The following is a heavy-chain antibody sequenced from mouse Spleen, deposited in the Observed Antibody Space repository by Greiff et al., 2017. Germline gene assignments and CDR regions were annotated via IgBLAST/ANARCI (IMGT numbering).Heavy chain of an antibody. CDR1: GFTFSSYA. J-gene: IGHJ3*01. Sequence: EVKLMESGGGLVKPGGSLKLSCAASGFTFSSYAMSWVRQTPEKRLEWVATISSGGSYTYYPDSVKGRFTISRDNAKNTLYLQMSSLRSEDTAMYYCARRRFLGRGGFAYWGQGTLVTVSA. D-gene: IGHD4-1*01. CDR2: ISSGGSYT. V-gene: IGHV5-9-1*01. CDR3: ARRRFLGRGGFAY.